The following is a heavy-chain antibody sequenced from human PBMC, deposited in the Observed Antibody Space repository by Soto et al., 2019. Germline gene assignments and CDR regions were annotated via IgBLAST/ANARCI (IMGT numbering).Heavy chain of an antibody. V-gene: IGHV1-69*08. J-gene: IGHJ4*02. D-gene: IGHD6-6*01. CDR2: IIPILGIA. Sequence: QVQLVQSGAEVKKPGSSVKVSCKASGGTFSSYTISWVRQAPGQGLEWMGRIIPILGIANYAQKFQGRVTITAEKSTRTAYMELSSLRSEDTAVYYCARDQRMYSSSSGFYWGQGTLVTVSS. CDR1: GGTFSSYT. CDR3: ARDQRMYSSSSGFY.